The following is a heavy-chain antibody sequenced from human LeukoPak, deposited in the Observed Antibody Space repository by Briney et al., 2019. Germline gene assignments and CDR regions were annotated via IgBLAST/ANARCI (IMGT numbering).Heavy chain of an antibody. D-gene: IGHD5-12*01. CDR1: GFTFSSYS. CDR3: ARCGYGGYEFDY. V-gene: IGHV3-48*02. J-gene: IGHJ4*02. CDR2: ISSTI. Sequence: GGSLRLSCAPSGFTFSSYSMSWVRQAPGKGLEWVSYISSTIYYADSVKGRFTTYRDNAKNSVYLQLNSLRDEDTAVYYCARCGYGGYEFDYWGQGTLVTVSA.